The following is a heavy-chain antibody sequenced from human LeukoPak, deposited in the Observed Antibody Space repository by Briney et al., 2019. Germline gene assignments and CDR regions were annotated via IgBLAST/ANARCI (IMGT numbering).Heavy chain of an antibody. V-gene: IGHV3-30*18. CDR3: AKLVGRYYDTNNFDL. J-gene: IGHJ2*01. Sequence: PGRSLRLSCAASGFTFSSYGMHWVRQAPGKGLEWVAVISYDGSNKYYADSVKGRFTISRDNSKNTLYLQMNSLRAEDTAVYYCAKLVGRYYDTNNFDLWGRGTLVTVFS. D-gene: IGHD3-22*01. CDR1: GFTFSSYG. CDR2: ISYDGSNK.